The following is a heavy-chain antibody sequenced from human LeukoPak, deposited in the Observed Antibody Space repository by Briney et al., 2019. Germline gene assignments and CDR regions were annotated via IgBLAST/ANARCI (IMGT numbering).Heavy chain of an antibody. CDR3: AKDRRDTIFGVVIQSPDDAFDI. Sequence: GGSLRLSCAASGFTFSSYAMSWVRQAPGKGLEWVSAISGSGGSTYYADSVKGRFTISRDNSKNTLYLQMNSLRAEDTAVYYCAKDRRDTIFGVVIQSPDDAFDIWGQGTMVTVSS. CDR1: GFTFSSYA. D-gene: IGHD3-3*01. V-gene: IGHV3-23*01. J-gene: IGHJ3*02. CDR2: ISGSGGST.